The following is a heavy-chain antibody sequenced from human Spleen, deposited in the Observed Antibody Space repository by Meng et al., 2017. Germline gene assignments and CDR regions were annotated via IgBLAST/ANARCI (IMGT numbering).Heavy chain of an antibody. D-gene: IGHD5-18*01. V-gene: IGHV3-11*01. CDR2: ISSSGSTI. J-gene: IGHJ6*02. CDR3: ARVGGSWSQGYLVYYYSGMDV. Sequence: GESLKISCAASGFTFSDYYMSWIRQAPGKGLEWVSYISSSGSTIYYADSVKGRFTISRDNAKNSLYLQMNSLRAEDTAVYYCARVGGSWSQGYLVYYYSGMDVWGQGTTVTVSS. CDR1: GFTFSDYY.